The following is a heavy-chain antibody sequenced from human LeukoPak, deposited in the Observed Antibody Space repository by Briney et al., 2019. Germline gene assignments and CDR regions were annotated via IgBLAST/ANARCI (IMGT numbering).Heavy chain of an antibody. D-gene: IGHD5-18*01. Sequence: SETLSLTCTVSGGSISSHYWSWIRQPAGKGLEWIGRFYTTGNTNYNPSLKSRVTMSVDTSKNKFSLRLSSVTAADTAVYYCARWLWFSNNYYYMDVWGKGTTVTVSS. CDR1: GGSISSHY. CDR2: FYTTGNT. J-gene: IGHJ6*03. CDR3: ARWLWFSNNYYYMDV. V-gene: IGHV4-4*07.